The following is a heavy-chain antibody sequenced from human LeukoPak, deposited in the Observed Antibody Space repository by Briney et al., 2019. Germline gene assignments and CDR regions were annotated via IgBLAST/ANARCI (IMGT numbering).Heavy chain of an antibody. D-gene: IGHD5-24*01. V-gene: IGHV4-59*01. CDR3: ARVGGMTTINNAAFDI. CDR1: GGSISSYY. J-gene: IGHJ3*02. CDR2: IYHSGST. Sequence: SETLSLTCTVSGGSISSYYWSWIRQPPGKGLEWIGYIYHSGSTNYNPSLKSRVTISIDKSKKQFSLKLISVTAADTAIYYCARVGGMTTINNAAFDIWGQGTMVTASS.